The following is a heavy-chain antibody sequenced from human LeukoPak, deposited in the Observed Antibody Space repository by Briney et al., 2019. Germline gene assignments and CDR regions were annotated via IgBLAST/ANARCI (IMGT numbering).Heavy chain of an antibody. CDR1: GYTFTGYY. V-gene: IGHV1-2*06. J-gene: IGHJ4*02. Sequence: ASVKVSCKASGYTFTGYYMHWVRQAPGQGLEWMGRIYPYSGGTNYAQNFQGRVTMTRDTSISTAYMELSRLRSDDTAVYYCARDYSSGWYGDYWGQGTLVTVSS. CDR3: ARDYSSGWYGDY. CDR2: IYPYSGGT. D-gene: IGHD6-19*01.